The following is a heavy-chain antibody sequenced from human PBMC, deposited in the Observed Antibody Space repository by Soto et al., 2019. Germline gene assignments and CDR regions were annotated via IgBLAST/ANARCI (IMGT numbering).Heavy chain of an antibody. CDR3: ARDCSGGSCYGMDV. CDR2: ISYDGSNK. CDR1: GFTFSSYA. D-gene: IGHD2-15*01. Sequence: GGSLRLSCAAAGFTFSSYAMHWVRQAPGKGLEWVAVISYDGSNKYYADSVKGRFTISRDNSKNTLYLQMNSLRAEDTAVYYCARDCSGGSCYGMDVWGQGTTVTVSS. J-gene: IGHJ6*02. V-gene: IGHV3-30-3*01.